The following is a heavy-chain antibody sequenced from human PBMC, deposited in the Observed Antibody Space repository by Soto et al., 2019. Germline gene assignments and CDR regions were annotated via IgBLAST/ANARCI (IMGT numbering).Heavy chain of an antibody. CDR1: GVTINSFA. V-gene: IGHV1-69*01. Sequence: VQLVQSGAEVKQPGSSVKVSCKASGVTINSFAVTWVRQAPGQGFQWLGGITPLFETTNYAQNFQGRVTITADESTTTSYMELRGLASEDTAVYYCARGYGGYFDDWGQGTLVIVSS. CDR2: ITPLFETT. CDR3: ARGYGGYFDD. D-gene: IGHD4-17*01. J-gene: IGHJ4*02.